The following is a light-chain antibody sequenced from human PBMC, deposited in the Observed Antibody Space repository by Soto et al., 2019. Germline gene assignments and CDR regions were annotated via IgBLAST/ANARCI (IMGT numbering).Light chain of an antibody. J-gene: IGKJ1*01. V-gene: IGKV3-20*01. CDR2: GAV. CDR1: QSVSSSY. CDR3: QPYGSSPGT. Sequence: EIVLTQSPGTLSLSPGEGATLSCTASQSVSSSYLAWYHQKPGQAPRLLIYGAVNRATGVPDRFSGSGSGTDFTLTISKLEPEDFAVYYCQPYGSSPGTFGQGTRVEIK.